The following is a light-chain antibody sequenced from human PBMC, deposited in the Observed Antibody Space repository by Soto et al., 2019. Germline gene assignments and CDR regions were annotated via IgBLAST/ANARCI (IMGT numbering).Light chain of an antibody. J-gene: IGKJ1*01. CDR3: QQYYSAPRT. V-gene: IGKV4-1*01. CDR2: WAS. Sequence: DIVMTQSPDSLAVSLGERATINCKSSQSVLYSSNNKNWLAWYRQKPGQPPKLLIYWASTRESGVPDRFSGGGSGTDFTLTISSLQAEDVAVYFCQQYYSAPRTFGQGTKVEIK. CDR1: QSVLYSSNNKNW.